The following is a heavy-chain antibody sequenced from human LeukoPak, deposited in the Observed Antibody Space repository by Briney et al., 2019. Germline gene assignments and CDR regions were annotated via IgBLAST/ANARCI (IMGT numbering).Heavy chain of an antibody. J-gene: IGHJ5*02. D-gene: IGHD3-3*01. CDR2: LCALGGST. CDR1: GFTFSAYA. CDR3: ARAVDFWSGYPQPNWFDP. V-gene: IGHV3-23*01. Sequence: GSLRLSCAASGFTFSAYAMRWGPPGLGKGLGCVSPLCALGGSTYYADSVKGRFTISRDNSKNTLFLQMNSLRAEDTAVYYCARAVDFWSGYPQPNWFDPWGQGTLVTVSS.